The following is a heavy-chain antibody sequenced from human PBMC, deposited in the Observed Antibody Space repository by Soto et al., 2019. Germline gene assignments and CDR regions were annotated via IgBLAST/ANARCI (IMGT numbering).Heavy chain of an antibody. J-gene: IGHJ4*02. V-gene: IGHV3-30*18. Sequence: PGGSLRLSCAASGFTFSSYGMHWVRQAPGKGLEWVAVISYDGSNKYYADSVKGRFTISRDNSKNTLYLQMNSLRAEDTAVYYCAKDRGSSDWANSKIDYWGQGTLVTVSS. CDR1: GFTFSSYG. D-gene: IGHD6-19*01. CDR2: ISYDGSNK. CDR3: AKDRGSSDWANSKIDY.